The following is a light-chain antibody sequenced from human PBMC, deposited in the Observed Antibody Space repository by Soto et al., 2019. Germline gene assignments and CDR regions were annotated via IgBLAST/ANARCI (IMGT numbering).Light chain of an antibody. CDR3: QHYGSALPWT. J-gene: IGKJ1*01. Sequence: IVLTQSPCTLSWSPGERATLYCRASQSVGTRFLAWYQQLPGQAPRLLIYGTSTRAAGIPDRFIGSGSGTDFSLTISRLEPEDFALYYCQHYGSALPWTFGQGGKVAIK. CDR2: GTS. V-gene: IGKV3-20*01. CDR1: QSVGTRF.